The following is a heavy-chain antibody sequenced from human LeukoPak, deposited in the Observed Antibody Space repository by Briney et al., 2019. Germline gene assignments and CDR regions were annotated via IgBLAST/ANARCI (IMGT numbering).Heavy chain of an antibody. V-gene: IGHV3-21*01. CDR3: ARQADTAMLIWSFTDY. J-gene: IGHJ4*02. D-gene: IGHD5-18*01. CDR1: GFTFSRYS. Sequence: GGSLRLSCEASGFTFSRYSLTWVRQAPGKGLEWLSSISSSSSYIYYADSVKGRFTISRDNAKNSLYLQMNSLRAEDTALYYCARQADTAMLIWSFTDYWGQGTLVTVSS. CDR2: ISSSSSYI.